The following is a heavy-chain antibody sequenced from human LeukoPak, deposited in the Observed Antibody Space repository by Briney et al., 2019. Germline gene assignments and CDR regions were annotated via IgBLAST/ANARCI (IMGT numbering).Heavy chain of an antibody. CDR2: IWHDGRNK. CDR3: ARGDEYSSSSSYYYYMDV. D-gene: IGHD6-6*01. Sequence: GGSLRLSCAASGCTFTNYGMDWVLQAPGKGLEWVAVIWHDGRNKYYADSVKGRFTISRDNSKNTLYLQMNSLRAEDTAVYYCARGDEYSSSSSYYYYMDVWGKGTTVTVSS. J-gene: IGHJ6*03. CDR1: GCTFTNYG. V-gene: IGHV3-33*01.